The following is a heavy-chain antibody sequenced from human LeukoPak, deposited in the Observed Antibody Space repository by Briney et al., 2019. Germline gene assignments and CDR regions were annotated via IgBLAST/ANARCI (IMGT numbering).Heavy chain of an antibody. J-gene: IGHJ3*02. Sequence: ASVKVSCKASGYTFTSYGISWVRQAPGQGLEWMGWISAYNGNTNYAQKLQGRVTMTTDTSTSTAYMELRSLRSDDTAVYYCARVIAVAGTAAFDIWGQGTMVTVSS. D-gene: IGHD6-19*01. CDR1: GYTFTSYG. V-gene: IGHV1-18*01. CDR2: ISAYNGNT. CDR3: ARVIAVAGTAAFDI.